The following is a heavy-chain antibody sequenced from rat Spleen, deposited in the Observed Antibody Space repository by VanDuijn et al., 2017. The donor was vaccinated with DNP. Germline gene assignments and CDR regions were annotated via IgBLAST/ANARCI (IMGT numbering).Heavy chain of an antibody. J-gene: IGHJ4*01. D-gene: IGHD1-11*01. Sequence: EVQLVESGGGLVQPGGSLKLSCAASGFTFSNYYMAWVRQAPKKGLEWVATIFTSGNRAFYPDSVEGRFTISRDNAKNTLYLQMNSLRSEDTATYYCAREGGDAWGQGTSVTVSS. CDR2: IFTSGNRA. V-gene: IGHV5-7*01. CDR3: AREGGDA. CDR1: GFTFSNYY.